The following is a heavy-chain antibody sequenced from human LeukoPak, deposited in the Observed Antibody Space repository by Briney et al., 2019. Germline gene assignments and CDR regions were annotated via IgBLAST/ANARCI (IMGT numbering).Heavy chain of an antibody. D-gene: IGHD3-3*01. V-gene: IGHV3-7*01. J-gene: IGHJ4*02. CDR3: ARALPDYDFWSGYYSGNFDY. Sequence: GGSLRLSCTASGFTFGDDGMSWFRQAPGKGLEWVANIKQDGSEKYYVDSVKGRFTISRDNAKNSLYLQMNSLRAEDTAVYYCARALPDYDFWSGYYSGNFDYWGQGTLVTVSS. CDR1: GFTFGDDG. CDR2: IKQDGSEK.